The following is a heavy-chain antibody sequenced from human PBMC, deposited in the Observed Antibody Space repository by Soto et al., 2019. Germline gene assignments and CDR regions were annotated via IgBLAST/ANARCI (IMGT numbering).Heavy chain of an antibody. V-gene: IGHV3-23*01. D-gene: IGHD5-18*01. Sequence: GGSLRLSCAASGFTFSSYAMSWVRQAPGKGLEWVSAISGSGGSTYYADSVKGRFTISRDNSKNTLYLQMNSLRAEDTAVYYCARETALVSSPSYYYYGMDVWGQGTTVTVSS. CDR1: GFTFSSYA. CDR3: ARETALVSSPSYYYYGMDV. CDR2: ISGSGGST. J-gene: IGHJ6*02.